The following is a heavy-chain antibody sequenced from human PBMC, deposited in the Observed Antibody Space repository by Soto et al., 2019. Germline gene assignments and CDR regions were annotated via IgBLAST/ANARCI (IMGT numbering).Heavy chain of an antibody. CDR1: GFTFTTFG. Sequence: EVQLVESGGGLAQPGGSLRLSCVASGFTFTTFGISWVRQAPGKGLEWISFITTTSDATYYADSVKGRFTISRDNAKNSVSLQMNSLRDEDTAVYYCARDLSADYYYDSRGVDYYYGMDVWGQGTTVTVSS. D-gene: IGHD3-22*01. V-gene: IGHV3-48*02. J-gene: IGHJ6*02. CDR2: ITTTSDAT. CDR3: ARDLSADYYYDSRGVDYYYGMDV.